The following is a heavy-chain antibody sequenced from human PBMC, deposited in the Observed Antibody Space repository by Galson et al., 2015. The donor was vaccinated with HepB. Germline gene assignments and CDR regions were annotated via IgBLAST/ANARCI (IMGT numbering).Heavy chain of an antibody. CDR3: KTGREKSWSGDFDY. CDR1: GFTFTDAW. J-gene: IGHJ4*02. V-gene: IGHV3-15*01. CDR2: FRSKADGGTT. D-gene: IGHD3-3*01. Sequence: SLRLSCAASGFTFTDAWMSWVRQAPGKGLEWVGRFRSKADGGTTDYAAPVKGRITISRDDSKSMVYLRMNSLKIEDTADYYCKTGREKSWSGDFDYWGQGTLVTVSS.